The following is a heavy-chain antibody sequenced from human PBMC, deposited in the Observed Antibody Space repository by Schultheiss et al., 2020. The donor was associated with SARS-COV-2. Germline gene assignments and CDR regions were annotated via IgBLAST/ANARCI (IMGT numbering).Heavy chain of an antibody. J-gene: IGHJ4*02. V-gene: IGHV4-4*02. CDR1: GGSISSSNL. Sequence: SETLSLTCAVSGGSISSSNLWSWVRQPPGKGLEWIGEIYHSGSNNYNSSLKSRVTISVDKSKNQFSLKLSSVTAADTAVYYCASGVYRFLEWQERDYWGQGTLVTVSS. D-gene: IGHD3-3*01. CDR2: IYHSGSN. CDR3: ASGVYRFLEWQERDY.